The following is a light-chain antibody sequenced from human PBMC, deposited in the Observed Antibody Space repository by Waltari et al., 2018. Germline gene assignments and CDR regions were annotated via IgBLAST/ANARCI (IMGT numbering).Light chain of an antibody. CDR2: RDN. CDR1: VLAKKY. V-gene: IGLV3-27*01. Sequence: SYELTQPSSVSLSPGQTANITCSGNVLAKKYGRWLQPKPGQAPMLLIYRDNARPSGIPERFSGSSSGTTVTLTISGAHVEDEADYYCYSVSANSWVFGGGTRLTVL. CDR3: YSVSANSWV. J-gene: IGLJ3*02.